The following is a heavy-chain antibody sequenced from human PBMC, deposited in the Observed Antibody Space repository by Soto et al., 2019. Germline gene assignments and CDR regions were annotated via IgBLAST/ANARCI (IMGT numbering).Heavy chain of an antibody. J-gene: IGHJ4*02. CDR3: AREGVATSYFDY. CDR2: IYYSGST. Sequence: PSETLSLTCTVSGGSISSYYWSWIRQPPGKGLEWIGYIYYSGSTNYNPSLKSRVTISVDTSKNQFSLKLSSVTAADTAVYYCAREGVATSYFDYWGQGTLVPVSP. V-gene: IGHV4-59*01. D-gene: IGHD5-12*01. CDR1: GGSISSYY.